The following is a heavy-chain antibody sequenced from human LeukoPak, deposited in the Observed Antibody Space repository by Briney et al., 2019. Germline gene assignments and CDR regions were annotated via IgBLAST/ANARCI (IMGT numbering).Heavy chain of an antibody. D-gene: IGHD6-13*01. V-gene: IGHV4-38-2*02. CDR3: ARDGAWYDY. J-gene: IGHJ4*02. CDR2: IYHSGST. Sequence: SETLSLTCTVSGYSISSGYYWGWIRQPPGRGLEWIGSIYHSGSTYYNPSLKSRVTISVDTSKNQFSLKLSSVTAADTAVYYCARDGAWYDYWGQGTLVTVSS. CDR1: GYSISSGYY.